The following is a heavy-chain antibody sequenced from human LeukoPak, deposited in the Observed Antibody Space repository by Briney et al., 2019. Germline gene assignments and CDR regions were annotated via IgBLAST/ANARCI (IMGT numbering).Heavy chain of an antibody. D-gene: IGHD6-6*01. Sequence: SETLSLTCAVYGGSFSGYYWSWIRQPPGKGLEWIGQINHSGSTNYNPSLKSRVTISVDTSKNQFSLKLSSVTAADTAVYYCARGIAARPGYYYYYMDVWGKGTTVTVS. CDR3: ARGIAARPGYYYYYMDV. CDR1: GGSFSGYY. CDR2: INHSGST. V-gene: IGHV4-34*01. J-gene: IGHJ6*03.